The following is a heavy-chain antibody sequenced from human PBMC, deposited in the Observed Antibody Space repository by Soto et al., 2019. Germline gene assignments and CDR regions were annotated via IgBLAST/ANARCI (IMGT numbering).Heavy chain of an antibody. V-gene: IGHV3-30*18. Sequence: GGSLRLSCAASGFTFSIYGMHWVRQAPGKGLEWVAVMSYDGSNVHYADSVRGRFTISRDNSKNTLYLQMNSLRAEDTAVYYCAKVVPGNVAVASASDHWGQGTPVTVSS. D-gene: IGHD6-19*01. CDR3: AKVVPGNVAVASASDH. CDR2: MSYDGSNV. CDR1: GFTFSIYG. J-gene: IGHJ4*02.